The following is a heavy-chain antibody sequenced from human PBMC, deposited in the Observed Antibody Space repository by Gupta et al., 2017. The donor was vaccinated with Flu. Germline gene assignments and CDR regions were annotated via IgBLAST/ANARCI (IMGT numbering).Heavy chain of an antibody. CDR3: AGSSSTVVGFDP. CDR2: IKQDGSEK. D-gene: IGHD4-4*01. CDR1: FSSYW. Sequence: FSSYWMGWVRQAPGKGLEWVANIKQDGSEKYYVDSVKGRFTISRDNAKNSLYLQMNSLRAVDTAVYYCAGSSSTVVGFDPWGQGTLVTVSS. J-gene: IGHJ5*02. V-gene: IGHV3-7*01.